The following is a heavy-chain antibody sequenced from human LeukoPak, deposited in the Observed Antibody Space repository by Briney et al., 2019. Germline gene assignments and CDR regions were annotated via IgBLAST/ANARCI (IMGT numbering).Heavy chain of an antibody. J-gene: IGHJ4*02. D-gene: IGHD2-2*01. CDR2: MQYDGSEE. Sequence: PGGSLRLSCAASGFSFSTYGMHWVRQAPGKGLEWVTFMQYDGSEEYYADSVRGRFTISRDNSKNTLYLQVDSLRGEDTAVYYCAGKAAAYYFVYWGQGTLVTVSS. CDR1: GFSFSTYG. V-gene: IGHV3-30*02. CDR3: AGKAAAYYFVY.